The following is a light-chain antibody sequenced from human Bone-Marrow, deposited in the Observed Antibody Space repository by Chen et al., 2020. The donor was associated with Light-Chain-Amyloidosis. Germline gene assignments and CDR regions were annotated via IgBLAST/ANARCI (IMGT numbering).Light chain of an antibody. CDR1: NIGSKS. CDR2: YDS. Sequence: SYVLTPPPSVSVAPGKTARITCGGNNIGSKSVHWYQQKPGQAPVLVIYYDSDRPSGIPERFSGSNSGNTATLTISRVEAGDEADYYCQVWDSSSDHPGVFGGGTKLTVL. CDR3: QVWDSSSDHPGV. J-gene: IGLJ3*02. V-gene: IGLV3-21*04.